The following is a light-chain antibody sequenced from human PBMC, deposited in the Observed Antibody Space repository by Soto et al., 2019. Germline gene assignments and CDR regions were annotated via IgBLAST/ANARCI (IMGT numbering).Light chain of an antibody. CDR2: GAS. Sequence: VMSKSRNAPSVSPGERVTLSCRASQSVSNKLAWYQQKPGQAPRLLIYGASTRATGIPARFSGSGSGTEFTLTISSLQSEDFTVYYCQQDNNRPITFGQGTRLEIK. V-gene: IGKV3-15*01. J-gene: IGKJ5*01. CDR1: QSVSNK. CDR3: QQDNNRPIT.